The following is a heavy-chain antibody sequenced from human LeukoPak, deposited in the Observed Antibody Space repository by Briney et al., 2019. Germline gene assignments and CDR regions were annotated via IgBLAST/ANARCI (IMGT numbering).Heavy chain of an antibody. D-gene: IGHD3-16*02. V-gene: IGHV3-23*01. CDR1: GLTFNSFA. J-gene: IGHJ4*02. CDR3: AKSLGVGGYTRYKGFDH. Sequence: GGSLRLSCAASGLTFNSFAMNWVRQAPGKGLEWVSSISGSDGSSHYADFVKGRFTISRDNSKNTLHLQMNSLRAEDTAVYYCAKSLGVGGYTRYKGFDHWGQGTLVTVSS. CDR2: ISGSDGSS.